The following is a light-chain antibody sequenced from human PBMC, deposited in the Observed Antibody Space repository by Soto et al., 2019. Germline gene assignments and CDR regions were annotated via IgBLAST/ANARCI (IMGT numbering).Light chain of an antibody. CDR2: GAS. V-gene: IGKV3-15*01. CDR1: QSVSSN. J-gene: IGKJ2*01. Sequence: EIVMTQSPATLSVSPGERATLSCRASQSVSSNLAWYQQKPGQAPRLLIYGASTRATDIPARFSGSGSGTDFPPTISSLQSEDFAVYYCQQYNNWPPYTFGQGTKLEIK. CDR3: QQYNNWPPYT.